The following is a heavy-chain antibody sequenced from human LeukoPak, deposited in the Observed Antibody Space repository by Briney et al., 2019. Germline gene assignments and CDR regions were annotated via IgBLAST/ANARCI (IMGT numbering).Heavy chain of an antibody. CDR2: INIDGSST. CDR1: GLTFSSYW. V-gene: IGHV3-74*01. CDR3: ARGGDSGSYCNY. Sequence: HPGGSLRLSCAASGLTFSSYWMHLVRQAPGKGLVCVSRINIDGSSTSYADSVKGRFAISRDNAKNTLYLQMNSLRAEDTAVYYCARGGDSGSYCNYWGQGTLVTVSS. J-gene: IGHJ4*02. D-gene: IGHD3-10*01.